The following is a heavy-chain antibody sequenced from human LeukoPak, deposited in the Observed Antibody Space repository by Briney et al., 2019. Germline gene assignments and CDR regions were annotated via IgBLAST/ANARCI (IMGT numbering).Heavy chain of an antibody. V-gene: IGHV1-18*01. D-gene: IGHD6-25*01. Sequence: EASETVSYQASGYTFTHYAMSWVRQAPGQGREWMGWINVYNGDTIYAQMFQGRVTITTDTSTNTAYMELRSLNSDDTAVYYCARDKRLHAWRQDYWGQGTLVTVSS. CDR2: INVYNGDT. J-gene: IGHJ4*02. CDR1: GYTFTHYA. CDR3: ARDKRLHAWRQDY.